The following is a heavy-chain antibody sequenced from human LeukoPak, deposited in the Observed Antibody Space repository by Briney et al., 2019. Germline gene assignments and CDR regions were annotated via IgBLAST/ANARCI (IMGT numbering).Heavy chain of an antibody. V-gene: IGHV3-23*01. D-gene: IGHD3-22*01. CDR3: AKSLTYYHENSDSI. J-gene: IGHJ4*02. CDR2: ISAAGGST. Sequence: GGSLRLSCAASGFTSSSYAMSWVRQAPGKGLEWVSAISAAGGSTYYADSVKGRFTISRDNSKNTVYLQMNSLRVEDTAVYYCAKSLTYYHENSDSIWGQGTLVTVSS. CDR1: GFTSSSYA.